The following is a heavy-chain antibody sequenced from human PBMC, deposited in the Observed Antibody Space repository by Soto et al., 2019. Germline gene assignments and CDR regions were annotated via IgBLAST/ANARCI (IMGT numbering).Heavy chain of an antibody. CDR3: TRGLLGGAPSYTFHGMDV. CDR2: SRKRANSHTT. CDR1: GFTFSDHY. J-gene: IGHJ6*01. V-gene: IGHV3-72*01. D-gene: IGHD1-26*01. Sequence: EVQLVESGGGLVQPGGSLRLSCAASGFTFSDHYMDWVRQAPGKGLEWVARSRKRANSHTTEYAASVKGRFTISRDESKSYLYPQMISLKIEDTAVYYCTRGLLGGAPSYTFHGMDVWGQGTTVTVSS.